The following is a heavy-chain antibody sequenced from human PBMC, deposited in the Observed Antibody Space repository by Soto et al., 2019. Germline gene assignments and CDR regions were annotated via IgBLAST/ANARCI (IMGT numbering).Heavy chain of an antibody. D-gene: IGHD2-15*01. Sequence: QVQLVQSGSEVKKPGSSVKVSCKASGGTLSSYTFSWVRQAPGQGLEWMGRIIPNLGITNYAQKFQGRITIIVDKSTNTAYMELSSLSSEDTAVYYCARDKGYCSGASCPDFDYWGQGTLVTVSS. CDR3: ARDKGYCSGASCPDFDY. CDR1: GGTLSSYT. J-gene: IGHJ4*02. CDR2: IIPNLGIT. V-gene: IGHV1-69*08.